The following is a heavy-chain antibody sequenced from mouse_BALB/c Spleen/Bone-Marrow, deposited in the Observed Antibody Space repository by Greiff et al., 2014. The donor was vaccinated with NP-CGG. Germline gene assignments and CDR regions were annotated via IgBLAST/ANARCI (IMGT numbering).Heavy chain of an antibody. Sequence: QVHVKQSGAELVRPGSSVKIACKASGYARRREGRKGGKKRKGKGKEGRGKRDTRDGDTNYNGKFKGKATLTADKSSSTAYMQLSSLTSEDSAVYFCARVRNWADYWGQGTTLTVSS. V-gene: IGHV1-80*01. CDR1: GYARRREG. J-gene: IGHJ2*01. CDR3: ARVRNWADY. D-gene: IGHD4-1*01. CDR2: RDTRDGDT.